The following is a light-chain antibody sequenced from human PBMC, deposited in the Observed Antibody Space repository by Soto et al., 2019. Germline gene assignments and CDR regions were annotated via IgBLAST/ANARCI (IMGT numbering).Light chain of an antibody. CDR2: DAS. V-gene: IGKV3-11*01. CDR3: QQRNYWPPGYT. J-gene: IGKJ2*01. Sequence: EVVLTKSQAPGSLSPGESAPLSCRASQTIFSYLAWYQQKPGQAPRLLIYDASKRAAGIPARFSGSGSGTDFTLTISNLESEDFAVYYCQQRNYWPPGYTFGQGTKLEI. CDR1: QTIFSY.